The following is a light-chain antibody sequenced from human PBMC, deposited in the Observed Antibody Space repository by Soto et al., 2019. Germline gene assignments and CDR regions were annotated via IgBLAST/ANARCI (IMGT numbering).Light chain of an antibody. CDR3: QQYSTWHPIT. V-gene: IGKV3-15*01. CDR2: DTS. J-gene: IGKJ5*01. Sequence: ETVMTQSPGTLSVSLGERATLSCRASQSVRIHLAWYQKTPGQAPRLLRYDTSTRATGIPARFSGSGSGTELTLTISSLQSEEFAVYDGQQYSTWHPITFGQGTRLEIK. CDR1: QSVRIH.